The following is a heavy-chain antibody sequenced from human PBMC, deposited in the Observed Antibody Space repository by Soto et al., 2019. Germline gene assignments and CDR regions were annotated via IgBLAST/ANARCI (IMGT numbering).Heavy chain of an antibody. CDR3: AKDQAAAYWYFDL. CDR1: GFTFSSYG. CDR2: ISYDGSNK. Sequence: GGSLRLSCAASGFTFSSYGMHWVRQAPGKGLEWVAVISYDGSNKYYAESVKGRFTISRDDSKNTLYLQMNSLRDEDTAVYYCAKDQAAAYWYFDLWGRGTLVTVSS. J-gene: IGHJ2*01. V-gene: IGHV3-30*18. D-gene: IGHD2-15*01.